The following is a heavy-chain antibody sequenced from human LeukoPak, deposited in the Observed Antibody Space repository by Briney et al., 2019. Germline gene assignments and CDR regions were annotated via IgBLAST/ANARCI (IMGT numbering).Heavy chain of an antibody. CDR2: INTNTGNP. D-gene: IGHD2-2*01. CDR1: GYTFTSYA. CDR3: ARTGYCSSTSCRKADY. J-gene: IGHJ4*02. V-gene: IGHV7-4-1*02. Sequence: ASVKFSCKASGYTFTSYAMNWVRQAPGQGLEWMGWINTNTGNPTYAQGFTGRFVFSLDTSVSTAYLQISSLKAEDTAVYYCARTGYCSSTSCRKADYWGQGTLVTVSS.